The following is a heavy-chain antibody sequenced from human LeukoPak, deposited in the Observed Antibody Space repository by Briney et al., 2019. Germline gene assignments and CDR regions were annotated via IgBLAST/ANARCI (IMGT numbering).Heavy chain of an antibody. CDR3: AKFSPYGGNSY. D-gene: IGHD4-23*01. Sequence: GGSLRLSCAASEFTGFTFSGSAMSWVRKAPGKGLGWVSAISGSGAATFYADSVKGRFTISRDNSKNTLYLQMNSLKVEDTALYYCAKFSPYGGNSYWGQGTLATVSS. CDR2: ISGSGAAT. CDR1: EFTGFTFSGSA. J-gene: IGHJ1*01. V-gene: IGHV3-23*01.